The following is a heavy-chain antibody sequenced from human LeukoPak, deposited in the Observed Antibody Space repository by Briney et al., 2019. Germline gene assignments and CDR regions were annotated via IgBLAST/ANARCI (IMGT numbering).Heavy chain of an antibody. CDR3: ASALQGPPWDYFDY. CDR2: IYYSGST. Sequence: SETLSLTCTVSGGSISNYYWSWTRQPPGKGLGWIGYIYYSGSTNYNPSLKSRVTISVDTSKNQFSLKLSSVTAADTAVYYCASALQGPPWDYFDYWGQGTLVTVSS. J-gene: IGHJ4*02. CDR1: GGSISNYY. V-gene: IGHV4-59*01. D-gene: IGHD7-27*01.